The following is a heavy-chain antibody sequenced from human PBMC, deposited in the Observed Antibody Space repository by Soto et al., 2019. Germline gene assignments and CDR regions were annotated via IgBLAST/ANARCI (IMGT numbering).Heavy chain of an antibody. Sequence: QVRLQESGPGLVKPSQTLSLTCTVSGASISSGSYYWNWLRQHPGKGLEWIGYIYYSGSTYYNPSLNSRVTISEDTATNQFSLKLSSVTAADTAVYYCARDYGGSHFDYWGQGTLVTVSS. D-gene: IGHD2-15*01. CDR1: GASISSGSYY. V-gene: IGHV4-31*03. CDR2: IYYSGST. CDR3: ARDYGGSHFDY. J-gene: IGHJ4*02.